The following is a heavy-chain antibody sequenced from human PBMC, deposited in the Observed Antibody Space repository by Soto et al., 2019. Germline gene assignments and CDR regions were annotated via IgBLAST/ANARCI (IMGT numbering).Heavy chain of an antibody. V-gene: IGHV1-3*01. CDR2: INAGNGNT. D-gene: IGHD1-7*01. Sequence: QVQLVQSGAEVKKPGASVKVSCKASGYTFTSYAMHWVRQAPGQRLEWMGWINAGNGNTKYSQKIQGRVTITRDTSASTAYMELSILRSEDTAVYYCARWPIAITETTLAGHYYYYGMDVWGQGTTVTVSS. CDR3: ARWPIAITETTLAGHYYYYGMDV. J-gene: IGHJ6*02. CDR1: GYTFTSYA.